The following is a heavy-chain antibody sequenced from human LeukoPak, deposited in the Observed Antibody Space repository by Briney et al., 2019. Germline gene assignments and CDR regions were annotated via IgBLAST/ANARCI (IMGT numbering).Heavy chain of an antibody. CDR2: INPNSGGT. J-gene: IGHJ4*02. V-gene: IGHV1-2*02. CDR3: ARLPGGLGYCSSTSCYTDDY. CDR1: GYTFTGYY. D-gene: IGHD2-2*02. Sequence: ASVKVSCKASGYTFTGYYMHWVRQAPGQGLEWMGWINPNSGGTNYAQKFQGRVTMTRDTSISTAYMELSRLRSDDTAVYYCARLPGGLGYCSSTSCYTDDYWGQGTLVTVS.